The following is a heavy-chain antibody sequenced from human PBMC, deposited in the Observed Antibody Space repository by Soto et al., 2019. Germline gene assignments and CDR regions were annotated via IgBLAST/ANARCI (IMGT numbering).Heavy chain of an antibody. Sequence: QVQLVQSGAEVKKPGSSVKVSCKASGGTFSTYTITWVRQAPGQGLEWMGRILPIVGIINYAQKFQGRVTISADQFTGSAYMELTGLRSDDTAVYYCAGDPDSHYNDSHASSYPWGQGTLVTVSS. CDR2: ILPIVGII. V-gene: IGHV1-69*08. CDR1: GGTFSTYT. J-gene: IGHJ5*02. CDR3: AGDPDSHYNDSHASSYP. D-gene: IGHD4-4*01.